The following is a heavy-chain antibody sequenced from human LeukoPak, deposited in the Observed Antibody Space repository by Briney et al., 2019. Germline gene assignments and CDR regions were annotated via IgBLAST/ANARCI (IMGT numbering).Heavy chain of an antibody. V-gene: IGHV4-61*09. CDR1: GGSINSGSYY. J-gene: IGHJ6*03. Sequence: SETLSLTCTVSGGSINSGSYYWSWIRQPAGKGLEWMGHFYTSGHTSYNPSLKSRVTISVDTSKNQFSLKMNSVTAADTAVDYCARGVHGYSYGYVPWELYSYMDVWGKGTTVSISS. CDR3: ARGVHGYSYGYVPWELYSYMDV. D-gene: IGHD5-18*01. CDR2: FYTSGHT.